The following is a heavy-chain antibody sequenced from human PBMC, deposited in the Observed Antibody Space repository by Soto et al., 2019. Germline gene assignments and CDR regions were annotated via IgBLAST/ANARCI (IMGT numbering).Heavy chain of an antibody. J-gene: IGHJ1*01. Sequence: SGGSLRLSGNFSGFRFSEHAITWVRQAPGKALEWVGFIRNTPYGGTTDYAASLRGRFTISSDDSESISYLQMNSLKTEDSGVYYCSRGSFGYYGRCGPVTLVTLSS. CDR3: SRGSFGYYGR. CDR2: IRNTPYGGTT. CDR1: GFRFSEHA. V-gene: IGHV3-49*04. D-gene: IGHD2-2*03.